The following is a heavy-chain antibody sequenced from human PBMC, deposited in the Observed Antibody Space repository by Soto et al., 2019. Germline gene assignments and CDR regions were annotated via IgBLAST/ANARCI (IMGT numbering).Heavy chain of an antibody. CDR1: GGSISSYC. J-gene: IGHJ6*02. CDR2: IYYNGST. D-gene: IGHD5-12*01. Sequence: LSLTCTVSGGSISSYCWSWIRQPPGKGMEWIGYIYYNGSTNYNPSLKSRVTISVDTSKNQFSLKLSSVTAADTAVYYCARDRPARASGYPLSPPYYYVMDVWGQGTTVTVSS. V-gene: IGHV4-59*01. CDR3: ARDRPARASGYPLSPPYYYVMDV.